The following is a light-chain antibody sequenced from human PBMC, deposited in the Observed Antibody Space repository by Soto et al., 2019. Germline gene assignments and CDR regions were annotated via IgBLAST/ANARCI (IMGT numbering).Light chain of an antibody. CDR2: EVN. V-gene: IGLV2-14*01. CDR1: SSDVGGYDY. J-gene: IGLJ1*01. CDR3: SSYSISTAYL. Sequence: QSVLTQPASVSGSPGQSITISCTGTSSDVGGYDYVSWYQLHPGKAPKLMVFEVNNRPSGVSYLFSGSKSGNTASLTISGLQAEDEADYFCSSYSISTAYLFGTGTKLTVL.